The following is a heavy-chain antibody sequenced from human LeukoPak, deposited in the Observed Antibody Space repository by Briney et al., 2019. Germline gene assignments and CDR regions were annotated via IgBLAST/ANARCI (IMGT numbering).Heavy chain of an antibody. CDR3: ARVCSGGSCHSTDAFDI. V-gene: IGHV1-18*01. J-gene: IGHJ3*02. Sequence: GASVKVSCKASGYTFTSYAMHWVRQAPGQRLEWMGWISAYNGNTNYAQKLQGRVTMTTDTSTSTAYMELRSLRSDDTAVYYCARVCSGGSCHSTDAFDIWGQGTMVTVSS. CDR2: ISAYNGNT. D-gene: IGHD2-15*01. CDR1: GYTFTSYA.